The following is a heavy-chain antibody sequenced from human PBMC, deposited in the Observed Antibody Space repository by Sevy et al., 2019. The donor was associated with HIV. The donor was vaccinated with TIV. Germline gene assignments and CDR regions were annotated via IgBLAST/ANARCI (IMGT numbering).Heavy chain of an antibody. CDR2: FSFGCGKI. Sequence: GGSLRLSCAASGFTFSNYAMSWVRQAPGKGLEWVSTFSFGCGKINYADSVKGRFTISRDNSKNTLYLQMNSLRAKDTALYYCAREGCSKPHDYWGQGTLVTASS. V-gene: IGHV3-23*01. CDR3: AREGCSKPHDY. CDR1: GFTFSNYA. J-gene: IGHJ4*02. D-gene: IGHD2-2*01.